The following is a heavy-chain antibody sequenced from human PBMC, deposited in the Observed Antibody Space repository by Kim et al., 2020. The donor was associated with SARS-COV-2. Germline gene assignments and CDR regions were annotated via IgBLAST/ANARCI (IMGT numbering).Heavy chain of an antibody. V-gene: IGHV4-59*01. CDR3: ARVSLNYGSGSGMGDNWL. J-gene: IGHJ5*01. D-gene: IGHD3-10*01. CDR1: GAFTSSSY. CDR2: IYYNGRP. Sequence: SETLSLTCTVSGAFTSSSYWSWIRQSPGKGLEWIGYIYYNGRPNYNPSLKSRVSISVDTIKNQSSLKLTSVTTADTALYYCARVSLNYGSGSGMGDNWL.